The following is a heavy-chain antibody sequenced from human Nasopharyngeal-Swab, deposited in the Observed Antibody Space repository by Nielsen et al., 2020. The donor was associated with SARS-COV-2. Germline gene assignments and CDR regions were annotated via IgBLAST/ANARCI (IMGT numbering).Heavy chain of an antibody. CDR1: GFIFKNYA. Sequence: GESLKISCSASGFIFKNYAMNWARQAPGRGLEWVSAISGADDSTKYADSVKGRFTISRDNSKNTLDLQMNSLRAEDTAMYYCAKDRDSGDDSGEYYHYYGMDVWGQGTSVTVS. J-gene: IGHJ6*02. V-gene: IGHV3-23*01. CDR3: AKDRDSGDDSGEYYHYYGMDV. CDR2: ISGADDST. D-gene: IGHD5-12*01.